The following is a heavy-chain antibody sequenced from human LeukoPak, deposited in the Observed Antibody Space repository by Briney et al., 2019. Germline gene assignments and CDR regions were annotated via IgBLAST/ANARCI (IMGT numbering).Heavy chain of an antibody. Sequence: ASVKVSCKASGYTFTNFDINWVRQATGQGLEWMGWMNPKTGNTGSAQKFQGRVTITRDTSASTAYMELSSLRSEDTAVYYCARGRGYSGYEGLDVWGQGTTVTVSS. CDR1: GYTFTNFD. D-gene: IGHD5-12*01. CDR2: MNPKTGNT. J-gene: IGHJ6*02. CDR3: ARGRGYSGYEGLDV. V-gene: IGHV1-8*01.